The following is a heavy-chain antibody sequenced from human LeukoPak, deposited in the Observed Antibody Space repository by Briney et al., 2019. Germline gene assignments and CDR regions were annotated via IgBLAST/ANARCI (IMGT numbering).Heavy chain of an antibody. CDR2: IYYSGST. CDR3: ARGLGTVTFFDY. J-gene: IGHJ4*02. CDR1: GGSISSSY. D-gene: IGHD4-17*01. V-gene: IGHV4-59*01. Sequence: SETLSLTCTVAGGSISSSYWSWIRQPPGKGLEWIGYIYYSGSTNYNPSLKSRVTITLNTPKNQFSLKLSSVTAADTAVYYCARGLGTVTFFDYWGQGTLVTVSS.